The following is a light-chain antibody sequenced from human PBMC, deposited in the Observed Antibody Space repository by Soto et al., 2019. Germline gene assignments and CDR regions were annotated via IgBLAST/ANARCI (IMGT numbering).Light chain of an antibody. Sequence: QSVLTQPRSVSESPGQSVAISCTGTRGDVGGYNYVSWYQQHPGKAPKLMIYDVNKRPSGVPDRFSGSKSGNTASLTISGLQAEDEADYYCCSCTGSHSYVFXTGTKVTV. CDR1: RGDVGGYNY. J-gene: IGLJ1*01. V-gene: IGLV2-11*01. CDR2: DVN. CDR3: CSCTGSHSYV.